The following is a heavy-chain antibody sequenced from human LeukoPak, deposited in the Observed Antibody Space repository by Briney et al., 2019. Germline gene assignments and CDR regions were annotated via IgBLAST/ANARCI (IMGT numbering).Heavy chain of an antibody. J-gene: IGHJ4*02. V-gene: IGHV4-59*01. CDR1: GGSISSYY. CDR2: IYYSGST. CDR3: ARFNTGSSGSYYFDY. D-gene: IGHD3-22*01. Sequence: PSETLSLTCTVSGGSISSYYWSWIRQPPGKGLEWIGYIYYSGSTNYNPSLKSRVTISVDTSKNQFSLKLSSVTAADTAVYYCARFNTGSSGSYYFDYWGQGTLVTVSS.